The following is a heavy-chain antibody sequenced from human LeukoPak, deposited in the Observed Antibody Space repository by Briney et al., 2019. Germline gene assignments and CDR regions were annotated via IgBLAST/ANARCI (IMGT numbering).Heavy chain of an antibody. CDR3: ARRRAEGGSNGHYNWFDP. Sequence: SETLSLTCTVSGDSINAYYWGWIRQPPGKGLVWIGYIYFSGTTKYNPSLESRVTISVDTSKNQFSLKLSSVTAADTAVYYCARRRAEGGSNGHYNWFDPWGQGILVTVSS. CDR1: GDSINAYY. CDR2: IYFSGTT. J-gene: IGHJ5*02. D-gene: IGHD6-13*01. V-gene: IGHV4-59*08.